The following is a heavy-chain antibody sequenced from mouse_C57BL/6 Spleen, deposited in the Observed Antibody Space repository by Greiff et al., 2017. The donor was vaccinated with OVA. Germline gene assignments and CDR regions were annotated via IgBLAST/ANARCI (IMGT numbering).Heavy chain of an antibody. D-gene: IGHD3-2*01. Sequence: VQLQQPGAELVRPGSSVKLSCKASGYTFTSYWMHLVKQRPIQGLEWIGNIDPSDSETHYNQKFKDKATLTVDKSSSTAYIQRSSLTSEDAAVYDCASDSWGEDYFDYWGQGTTLTVSS. CDR2: IDPSDSET. V-gene: IGHV1-52*01. CDR3: ASDSWGEDYFDY. CDR1: GYTFTSYW. J-gene: IGHJ2*01.